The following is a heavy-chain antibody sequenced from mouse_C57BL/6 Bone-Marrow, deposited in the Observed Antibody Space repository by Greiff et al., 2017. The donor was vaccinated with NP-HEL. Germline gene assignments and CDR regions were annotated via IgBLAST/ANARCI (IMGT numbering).Heavy chain of an antibody. D-gene: IGHD2-1*01. V-gene: IGHV5-6*01. CDR3: AVQEEGEYGNYEAWFAY. CDR2: ISSGGSYT. CDR1: GFTFSSYG. J-gene: IGHJ3*01. Sequence: EVKLMESGGDLVKPGGSLKLSCAASGFTFSSYGMSWVRQTPDKRLEWVATISSGGSYTYYPDSVKGRFTISRDHAKHTLYLQMSSLKSEDTAMYYCAVQEEGEYGNYEAWFAYWGQGTLVTVSA.